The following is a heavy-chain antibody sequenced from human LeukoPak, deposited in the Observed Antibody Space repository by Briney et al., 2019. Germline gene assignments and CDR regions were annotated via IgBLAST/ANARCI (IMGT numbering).Heavy chain of an antibody. J-gene: IGHJ4*02. CDR3: ARTNFPRRYCSGGNCYSDY. CDR1: GFTFSSYA. D-gene: IGHD2-15*01. Sequence: PGGSLRLSCAASGFTFSSYAMSWVRQAPGKRLQSVSVISGSGGSTYYADSVKGRFTISRDNSKNTLYLQMNSLRVEDTALYYCARTNFPRRYCSGGNCYSDYWGQGTLVTVSS. CDR2: ISGSGGST. V-gene: IGHV3-23*01.